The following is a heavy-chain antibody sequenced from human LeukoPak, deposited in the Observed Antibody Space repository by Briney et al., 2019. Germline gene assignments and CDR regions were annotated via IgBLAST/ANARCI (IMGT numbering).Heavy chain of an antibody. Sequence: ASVKVSCKASGYTFTGYYMHWVRQAPGQGLEWMGWINPNSGGINYAQKFQGRVTMTRDTSITTAYMELSGLRSDDTAVYYCARDEREYASLAWGQGTLVTVSS. V-gene: IGHV1-2*02. J-gene: IGHJ5*02. CDR1: GYTFTGYY. CDR3: ARDEREYASLA. D-gene: IGHD1-1*01. CDR2: INPNSGGI.